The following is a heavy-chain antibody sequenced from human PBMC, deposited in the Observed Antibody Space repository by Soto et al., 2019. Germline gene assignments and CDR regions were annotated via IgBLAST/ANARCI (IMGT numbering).Heavy chain of an antibody. D-gene: IGHD6-19*01. V-gene: IGHV4-34*01. CDR3: ARGQGIAVAGISRYGMDV. J-gene: IGHJ6*02. CDR2: INHSGST. CDR1: GGSFSGYY. Sequence: SENLSLTCAVYGGSFSGYYWGWVRQPPGKGLEWIGEINHSGSTNYNPSLKSRVTISVDTSKNQFSLKLSSVTAADTAVYYCARGQGIAVAGISRYGMDVWGQGTTVTVSS.